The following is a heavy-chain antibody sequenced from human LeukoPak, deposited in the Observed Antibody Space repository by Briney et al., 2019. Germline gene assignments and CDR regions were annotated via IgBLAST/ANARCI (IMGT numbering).Heavy chain of an antibody. Sequence: GASVKVSCKASGYTFTNYYLNWVRQAPAQGLEWIGMINPSDAATTYAQQFQGRVTMTRDTATSTVYMELSSLRSDDTAVYYCARDPIYDGYDWVAFDIWGQGTMVTVSS. J-gene: IGHJ3*02. CDR1: GYTFTNYY. V-gene: IGHV1-46*01. CDR3: ARDPIYDGYDWVAFDI. CDR2: INPSDAAT. D-gene: IGHD5-12*01.